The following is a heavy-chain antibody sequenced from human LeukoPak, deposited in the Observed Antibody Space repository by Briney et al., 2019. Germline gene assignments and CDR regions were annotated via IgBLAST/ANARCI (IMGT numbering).Heavy chain of an antibody. Sequence: GGSLRLSCAASGFTFSSYWMHWVRQVPGKGLVWVSRIDSDGSSRIYADSVKGQFTFTRDNAKNTLYLQMSSLRAEDTAVYYCTRDGGSGSYGAFDIWGQGTMVTVSS. D-gene: IGHD3-10*01. J-gene: IGHJ3*02. CDR3: TRDGGSGSYGAFDI. CDR2: IDSDGSSR. CDR1: GFTFSSYW. V-gene: IGHV3-74*01.